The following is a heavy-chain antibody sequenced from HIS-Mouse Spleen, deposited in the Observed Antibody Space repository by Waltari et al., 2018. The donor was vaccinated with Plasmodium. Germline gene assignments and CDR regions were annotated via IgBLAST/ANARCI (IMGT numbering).Heavy chain of an antibody. Sequence: QVQLVESGGGVVQPGRSLRLSCAASGFTFSNYSMHWVRQAPGKGLEWVAVISYDGSNKYYADSVKGRFTISRDNSKNTLYLQMNSLRAEDTAVYYCARGSRGLYSGSYFDYWGQGTLVTVSS. V-gene: IGHV3-30-3*01. CDR3: ARGSRGLYSGSYFDY. D-gene: IGHD1-26*01. CDR2: ISYDGSNK. CDR1: GFTFSNYS. J-gene: IGHJ4*02.